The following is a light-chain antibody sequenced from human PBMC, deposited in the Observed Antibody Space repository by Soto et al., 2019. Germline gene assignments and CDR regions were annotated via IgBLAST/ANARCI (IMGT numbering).Light chain of an antibody. J-gene: IGKJ1*01. CDR2: GAS. CDR1: QSVISTF. CDR3: QQYGSSRT. V-gene: IGKV3-20*01. Sequence: EMVLTQSPGTLSLSPGERATLSCRASQSVISTFLAWYQQKPGQAPRLLIYGASSRATGIPDRFSGSGSGTDFALTISRQEPEDFGVYSSQQYGSSRTFDQGTTVEIK.